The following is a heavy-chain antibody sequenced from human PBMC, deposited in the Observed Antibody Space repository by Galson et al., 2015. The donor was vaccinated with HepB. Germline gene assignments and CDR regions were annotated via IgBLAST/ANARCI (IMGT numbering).Heavy chain of an antibody. J-gene: IGHJ4*02. CDR2: IYYSGST. D-gene: IGHD3-22*01. CDR1: GGSISSSSYY. V-gene: IGHV4-39*01. CDR3: ARLRPLGYDSSGYADY. Sequence: LSLTCTVSGGSISSSSYYWGWIRQPPGKGLEWIGSIYYSGSTYYNPSLKSRVTISVDTSKNQFSLKLSSVTAADTAVYYCARLRPLGYDSSGYADYWGQGTLVTVSS.